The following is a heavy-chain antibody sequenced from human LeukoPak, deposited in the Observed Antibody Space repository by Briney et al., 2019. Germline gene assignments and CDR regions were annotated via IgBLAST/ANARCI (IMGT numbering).Heavy chain of an antibody. CDR2: INPDGNKK. CDR3: ARDLAYSRLDY. D-gene: IGHD5-18*01. V-gene: IGHV3-7*01. CDR1: GLTFSSSW. J-gene: IGHJ4*02. Sequence: GGSLRLSCAVSGLTFSSSWMDWVRQAPGKGLEWVASINPDGNKKYSADSVKGRFTISRDNAENSLYLQMNSPRVEDTAFYYCARDLAYSRLDYWGQGMLVTVSS.